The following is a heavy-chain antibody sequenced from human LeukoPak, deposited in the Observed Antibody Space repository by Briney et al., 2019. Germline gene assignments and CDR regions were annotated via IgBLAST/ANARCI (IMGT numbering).Heavy chain of an antibody. CDR2: INSSSRYI. Sequence: KPGGSLRLSCAASGFDFTIYSINWVRQAPGKGLEWISYINSSSRYIYFADSVKGRFTVSRDNAQNLVSLQMNSLRAEDTAVYYCARRGVLGIAASWGQGTLVTVSS. D-gene: IGHD6-13*01. V-gene: IGHV3-21*05. CDR3: ARRGVLGIAAS. J-gene: IGHJ5*02. CDR1: GFDFTIYS.